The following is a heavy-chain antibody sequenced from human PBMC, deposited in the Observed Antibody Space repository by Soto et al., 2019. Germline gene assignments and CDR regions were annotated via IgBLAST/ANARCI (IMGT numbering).Heavy chain of an antibody. Sequence: GGSLRLSCAASGFTFDDYAMHWVRQAPGKGLEWVSGVSWNSGSIDYADSVKGRFTISRENAKNSLYLQMNSLRAEDTAVYYCARDLRGYDILTGYYWNWFDPWGQGTLVTVSS. D-gene: IGHD3-9*01. CDR3: ARDLRGYDILTGYYWNWFDP. J-gene: IGHJ5*02. CDR1: GFTFDDYA. V-gene: IGHV3-9*01. CDR2: VSWNSGSI.